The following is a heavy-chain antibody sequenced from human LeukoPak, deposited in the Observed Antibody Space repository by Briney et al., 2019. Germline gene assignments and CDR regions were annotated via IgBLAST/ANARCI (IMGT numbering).Heavy chain of an antibody. CDR2: IIPIFGTA. Sequence: ASVKVSCKASGGTFSSYAISWVRQAPGQGLEWMAGIIPIFGTANYAQRFQGRVTINMDESTITAYMELSSLRSEDTAVYYCARGLGGYCSGTSCYLAGWFDPWGQGTLVTVSS. CDR1: GGTFSSYA. D-gene: IGHD2-2*01. CDR3: ARGLGGYCSGTSCYLAGWFDP. J-gene: IGHJ5*02. V-gene: IGHV1-69*05.